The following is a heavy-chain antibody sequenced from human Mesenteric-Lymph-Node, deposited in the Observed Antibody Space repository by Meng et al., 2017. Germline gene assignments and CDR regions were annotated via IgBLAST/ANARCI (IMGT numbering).Heavy chain of an antibody. J-gene: IGHJ4*02. CDR3: ARTIGGADIVVVPAAYYFDY. Sequence: QVQLQQWGAGLLKPSETLALICAAYGGSFSGYYWSWIRQPPGKGLEWIGEINHSGSTNYNPSLKSRVTISVDTSKNQFSLKLSSVTAADTAVYYCARTIGGADIVVVPAAYYFDYWGQGTLVTVSS. CDR2: INHSGST. D-gene: IGHD2-2*01. V-gene: IGHV4-34*01. CDR1: GGSFSGYY.